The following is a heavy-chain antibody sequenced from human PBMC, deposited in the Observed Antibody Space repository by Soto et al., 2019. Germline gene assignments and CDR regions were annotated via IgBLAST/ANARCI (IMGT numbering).Heavy chain of an antibody. J-gene: IGHJ6*02. CDR2: ISYDGSNK. CDR1: GFTFSSYG. V-gene: IGHV3-30*18. Sequence: QVQLVESGGGVVQPGRSLRLSCAASGFTFSSYGMHWVRQAPGKGLEWVAVISYDGSNKYYADSVKGRFTISRDNSKNTLYLQMNSLRAEDTAVYYCAKEPHIVVYGMDVWGQGTTVTVSS. D-gene: IGHD2-21*01. CDR3: AKEPHIVVYGMDV.